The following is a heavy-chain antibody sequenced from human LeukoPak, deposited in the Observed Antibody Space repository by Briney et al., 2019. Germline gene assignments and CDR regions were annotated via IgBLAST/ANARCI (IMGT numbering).Heavy chain of an antibody. CDR3: ARQGGGFWYFDL. CDR2: IYYSGST. CDR1: GGSISSYY. V-gene: IGHV4-59*08. Sequence: SETLSLTCTVSGGSISSYYWSWLRQPPGKGLEWIGYIYYSGSTNYNPPLKSRVTISVDTSKNQFSLKLSSVTAADTAVYYCARQGGGFWYFDLWGRGTLVTVSS. D-gene: IGHD6-25*01. J-gene: IGHJ2*01.